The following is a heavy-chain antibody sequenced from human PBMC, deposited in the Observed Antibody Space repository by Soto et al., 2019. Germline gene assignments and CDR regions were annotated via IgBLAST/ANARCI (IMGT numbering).Heavy chain of an antibody. CDR3: VRGGGGGLFDP. CDR1: GFSISSYG. Sequence: GGSLRLSCVASGFSISSYGMHWVRQAPGKGLEWVAVIWYDGSDKYYEDSVKGRFTISRDNSKNTLYLQMNSLRAEDTAIYYCVRGGGGGLFDPWGQGTRVTVSS. V-gene: IGHV3-33*01. CDR2: IWYDGSDK. D-gene: IGHD2-15*01. J-gene: IGHJ5*02.